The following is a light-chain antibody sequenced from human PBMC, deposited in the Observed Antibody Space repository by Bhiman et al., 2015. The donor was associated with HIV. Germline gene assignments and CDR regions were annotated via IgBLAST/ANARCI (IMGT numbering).Light chain of an antibody. CDR3: SSYTSSSTYV. CDR2: DVS. J-gene: IGLJ1*01. V-gene: IGLV2-14*03. Sequence: QSALTQPASVSGSPGQSITISCTGTSSDVGGYNYVSWYQQYPGKAPKLMIYDVSNRPSGVPNRFSGSKSGNTASLTISGLQAEDEADYYCSSYTSSSTYVFGTGTKVSVL. CDR1: SSDVGGYNY.